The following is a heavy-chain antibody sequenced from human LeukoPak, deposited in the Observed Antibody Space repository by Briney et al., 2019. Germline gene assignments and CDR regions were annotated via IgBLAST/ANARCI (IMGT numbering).Heavy chain of an antibody. D-gene: IGHD3-10*01. V-gene: IGHV3-30*04. J-gene: IGHJ6*02. CDR2: ISYDGSNK. CDR1: GFTFSSYA. Sequence: GGSLRLSCAASGFTFSSYAMHWVRQAPGKGLEWVAVISYDGSNKYYADSVKGRSTISRDNSKNTLYLQMNSLRAEDTAVYYCASSSMVRGVIAMDVWGQGTTVTVSS. CDR3: ASSSMVRGVIAMDV.